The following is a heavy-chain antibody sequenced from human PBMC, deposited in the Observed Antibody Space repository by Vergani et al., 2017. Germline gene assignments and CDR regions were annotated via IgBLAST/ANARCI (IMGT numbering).Heavy chain of an antibody. V-gene: IGHV3-30*02. CDR1: VFSFSSFC. J-gene: IGHJ4*02. CDR2: IRYDGSNK. D-gene: IGHD6-6*01. Sequence: QVQLVESGGGVVQPGGSLRLSCAASVFSFSSFCMHWVRQAPGKGLECVTFIRYDGSNKYYADYVKGRFTISRDNSKNTVYLQMNSLRAEDTALYYCAKVRGGSSSWFYFDYWGQGTLVTVSS. CDR3: AKVRGGSSSWFYFDY.